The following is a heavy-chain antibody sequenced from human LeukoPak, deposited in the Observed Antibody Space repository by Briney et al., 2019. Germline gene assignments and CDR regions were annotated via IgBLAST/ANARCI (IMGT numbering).Heavy chain of an antibody. Sequence: SETLSLTCTVSGYSISSGYYWGWIRQPPGQGLEWIATISHSGSTYYNPSLKSQVTISVDTSKNQFSLKLSSVTAADTAVYYCARGGLDYFDSWGQGTLVTVSS. CDR2: ISHSGST. CDR3: ARGGLDYFDS. V-gene: IGHV4-38-2*02. D-gene: IGHD6-19*01. CDR1: GYSISSGYY. J-gene: IGHJ4*02.